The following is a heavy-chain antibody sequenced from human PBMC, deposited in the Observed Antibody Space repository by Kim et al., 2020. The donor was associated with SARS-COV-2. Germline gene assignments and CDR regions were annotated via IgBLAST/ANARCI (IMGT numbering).Heavy chain of an antibody. CDR3: ARDKGGVVVATYYFDY. Sequence: GGSLRLSCAASGFTFSSYWMSWVRQAPGKGLEWVANIKQDGSEKYYVDSVKGRFTISRDNAKNSLYLQMNSLRAEDTAVYYCARDKGGVVVATYYFDYWGQGTLVTVSS. CDR1: GFTFSSYW. J-gene: IGHJ4*02. CDR2: IKQDGSEK. V-gene: IGHV3-7*03. D-gene: IGHD2-15*01.